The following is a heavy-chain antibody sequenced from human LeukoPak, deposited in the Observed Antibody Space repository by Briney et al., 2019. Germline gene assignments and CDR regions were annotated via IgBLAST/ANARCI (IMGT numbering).Heavy chain of an antibody. Sequence: GGSLRLSCAASGFTFSGYWMSWVRQAPGKGLEWVANIKQDGSEKYYVDSVKGRFTISRDNSKNTLYLQMNSLRAEDTAVYYCAKDRYYDFWSGYNTIDYWGQGTLVTVSS. D-gene: IGHD3-3*01. CDR2: IKQDGSEK. V-gene: IGHV3-7*03. J-gene: IGHJ4*02. CDR1: GFTFSGYW. CDR3: AKDRYYDFWSGYNTIDY.